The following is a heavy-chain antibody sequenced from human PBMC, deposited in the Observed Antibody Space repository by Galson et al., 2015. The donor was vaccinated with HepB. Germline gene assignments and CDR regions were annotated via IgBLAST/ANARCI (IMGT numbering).Heavy chain of an antibody. CDR1: GFTFNRYS. CDR3: ARSRGQLLNYQYYAMDV. V-gene: IGHV3-30*04. CDR2: LSHDGSNT. D-gene: IGHD3-10*01. J-gene: IGHJ6*02. Sequence: SLRLSCAASGFTFNRYSIHWVRQAPGKGLEWVAVLSHDGSNTYYAGSVKGRFTISRDSVRNTLFLQMKSLTSEDTAVYYCARSRGQLLNYQYYAMDVWGQGTTVTVSS.